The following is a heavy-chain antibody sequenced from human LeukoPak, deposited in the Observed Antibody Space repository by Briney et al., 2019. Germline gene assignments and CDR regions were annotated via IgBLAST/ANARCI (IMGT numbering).Heavy chain of an antibody. CDR1: EYSFPNYW. J-gene: IGHJ4*02. D-gene: IGHD1-26*01. V-gene: IGHV5-51*01. CDR2: IYPGDSDT. Sequence: GESLKISCKGSEYSFPNYWIGWVRQMPGKGLEWMGIIYPGDSDTRYSPSFQGQVTISADTFTSTAFLQWSSLKASDTAMYYCARPPPYNAGSYPNYWGQGTLVTVSS. CDR3: ARPPPYNAGSYPNY.